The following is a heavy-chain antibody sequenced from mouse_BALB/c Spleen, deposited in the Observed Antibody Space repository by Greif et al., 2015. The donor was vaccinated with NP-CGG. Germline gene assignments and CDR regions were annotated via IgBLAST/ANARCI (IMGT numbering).Heavy chain of an antibody. J-gene: IGHJ4*01. V-gene: IGHV1-80*01. Sequence: VKLMESGAELVRPGSSVKISCKASGYAFSSYWMNWVKQRPGQGLEWIGQIYPGDGDTNYNGKFKGKATLTADKSSSTAYMQLSSLTSEDSAVYFCARKGMGWAMDYWGQGTSVTVSS. CDR2: IYPGDGDT. CDR3: ARKGMGWAMDY. D-gene: IGHD2-3*01. CDR1: GYAFSSYW.